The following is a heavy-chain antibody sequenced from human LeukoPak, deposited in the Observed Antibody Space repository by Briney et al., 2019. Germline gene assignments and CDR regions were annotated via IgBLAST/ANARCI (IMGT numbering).Heavy chain of an antibody. CDR3: ARDHRAIAVAGTGIYYYYGMDV. D-gene: IGHD6-19*01. CDR1: GFTFNNYA. J-gene: IGHJ6*02. Sequence: GGSLRLSCAASGFTFNNYAMNWVRQGPGEGLEWVSAISGTGSSTYYADSVKGRFTISRDNAKNSLYLQMNSLRAEDTAVYYCARDHRAIAVAGTGIYYYYGMDVWGQGTTVTVSS. V-gene: IGHV3-23*01. CDR2: ISGTGSST.